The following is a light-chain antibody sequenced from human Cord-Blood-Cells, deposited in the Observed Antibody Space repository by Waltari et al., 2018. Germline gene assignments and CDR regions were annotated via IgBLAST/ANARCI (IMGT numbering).Light chain of an antibody. CDR2: DVS. J-gene: IGLJ3*02. CDR1: SSDVGGYNY. CDR3: SSYTSSSTWV. V-gene: IGLV2-14*01. Sequence: QSALTQPASVSGSPGQSTTISCTRTSSDVGGYNYVSWYQQHPGKAPKLMIYDVSKRPSGVSNRFSGSKSGNPASLTISGLQAEDEADYYCSSYTSSSTWVFGGGTKLTVL.